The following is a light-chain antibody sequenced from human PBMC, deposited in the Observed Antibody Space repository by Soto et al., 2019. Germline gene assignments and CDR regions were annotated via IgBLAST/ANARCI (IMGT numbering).Light chain of an antibody. CDR2: GAS. Sequence: EIVMTQSPATLSVSPGERATLSCRASQSVTNSLAWYQQKPGQAPRLLLYGASTMATGIPARFSGSVSATECTLTISILQSEDSAVYYCHHYNNWPPYTFGHGTQLEIK. V-gene: IGKV3D-15*01. CDR1: QSVTNS. J-gene: IGKJ2*01. CDR3: HHYNNWPPYT.